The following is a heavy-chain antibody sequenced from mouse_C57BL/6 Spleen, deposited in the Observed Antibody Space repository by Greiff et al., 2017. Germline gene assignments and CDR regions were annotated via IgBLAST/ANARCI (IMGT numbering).Heavy chain of an antibody. D-gene: IGHD2-4*01. J-gene: IGHJ1*03. CDR3: TRKDYDYDKYFDV. V-gene: IGHV5-9-1*02. CDR1: GFTFSSYA. CDR2: ISSGGDYI. Sequence: EVKLVESGEGLVKPGGSLKLSCAASGFTFSSYAMSWVRQTPEKRLEWVAYISSGGDYIYYADTVKGRFTISRDNARNTLYLQMSSLKSEDTAMYYCTRKDYDYDKYFDVWGTGTTVTVSS.